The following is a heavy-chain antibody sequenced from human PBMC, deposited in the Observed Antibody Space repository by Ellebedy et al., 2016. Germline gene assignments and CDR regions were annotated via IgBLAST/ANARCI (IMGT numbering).Heavy chain of an antibody. J-gene: IGHJ6*02. CDR1: GGSISSYY. CDR3: ARVQSQLWTPYYYGMDV. Sequence: SETLSLTXTVSGGSISSYYWSWIRQPPGKGLEWIGYIYYSGSTNYNPSLKSRVTISVDTSKNQFSLKLSSVTAADTAVYYCARVQSQLWTPYYYGMDVWGQGTTVTVSS. V-gene: IGHV4-59*01. D-gene: IGHD5-18*01. CDR2: IYYSGST.